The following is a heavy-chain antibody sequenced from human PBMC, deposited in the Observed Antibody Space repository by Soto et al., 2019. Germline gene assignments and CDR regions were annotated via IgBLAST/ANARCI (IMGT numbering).Heavy chain of an antibody. J-gene: IGHJ4*02. CDR1: GYTFTDHG. D-gene: IGHD3-22*01. CDR2: INAGNSYT. V-gene: IGHV1-3*01. Sequence: QVQLVQSGADVKKPGASLKISCKTSGYTFTDHGIHWVRQAPGQGLEWVGWINAGNSYTQSSQKFQGRDSLTSDRSANTAYLELSSLTSADTAVYYCGRGRAHYYYNTGYSDYWGQGTLVTVSS. CDR3: GRGRAHYYYNTGYSDY.